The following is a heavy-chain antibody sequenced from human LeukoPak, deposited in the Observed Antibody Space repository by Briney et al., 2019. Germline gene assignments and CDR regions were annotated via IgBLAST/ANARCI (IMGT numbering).Heavy chain of an antibody. V-gene: IGHV3-30-3*01. CDR2: ISYDGSNK. D-gene: IGHD4-23*01. Sequence: GRSLRLSCAASGFTFSSYAMHWVRQAPGKGLEWVAVISYDGSNKYYADSVKGRFTISRDSSKNTLYLQMNSLRAEDTAVYYCARDSRDYGGEPFDYWGQGTLVTVSS. J-gene: IGHJ4*02. CDR3: ARDSRDYGGEPFDY. CDR1: GFTFSSYA.